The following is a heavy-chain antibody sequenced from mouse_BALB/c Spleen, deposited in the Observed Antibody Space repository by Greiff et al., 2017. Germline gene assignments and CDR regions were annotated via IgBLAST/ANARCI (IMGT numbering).Heavy chain of an antibody. V-gene: IGHV3-2*02. D-gene: IGHD2-3*01. J-gene: IGHJ4*01. CDR2: ISYSGST. CDR1: GYSITSDYA. Sequence: EVKLQQSGPGLVKPSQSLSLTCTVTGYSITSDYAWNWIRQFPGNKLEWMGYISYSGSTSYNPSLKSRISITRDTSKNQFFLQLNSVTTEDTATYYCARDGYYVPYAMDYWGQGTSVTVSS. CDR3: ARDGYYVPYAMDY.